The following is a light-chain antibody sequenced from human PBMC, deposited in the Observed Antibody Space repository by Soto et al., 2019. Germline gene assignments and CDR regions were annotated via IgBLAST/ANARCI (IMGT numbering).Light chain of an antibody. Sequence: VMTQSAASLSASPGERVTLSCRASQNIRSSLAWYQQRPGQAPRLLIYDASTRATGIPARFSGGGSGTEFTLTISSLQSEDFAVYYCQHYYNWPRTFGQGTKVDIK. CDR2: DAS. CDR3: QHYYNWPRT. J-gene: IGKJ1*01. V-gene: IGKV3-15*01. CDR1: QNIRSS.